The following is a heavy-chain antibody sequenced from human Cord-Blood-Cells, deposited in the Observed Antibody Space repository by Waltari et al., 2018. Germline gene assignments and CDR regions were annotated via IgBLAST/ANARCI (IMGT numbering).Heavy chain of an antibody. D-gene: IGHD5-12*01. Sequence: EVQLVESGGGLVKPGGSLRLSCAASGFTFSNAWMSWVRQDPGKGLGWLGRIKSETEGGTTDYAAPGKGRFTISRDDSKNTLYLQMNSLKTEDTAVYYCTTGDSGYDFAFDIWAKGQWSPSLQ. CDR3: TTGDSGYDFAFDI. CDR1: GFTFSNAW. CDR2: IKSETEGGTT. V-gene: IGHV3-15*01. J-gene: IGHJ3*02.